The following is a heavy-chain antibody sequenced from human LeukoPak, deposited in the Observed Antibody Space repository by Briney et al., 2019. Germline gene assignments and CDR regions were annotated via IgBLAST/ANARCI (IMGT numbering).Heavy chain of an antibody. V-gene: IGHV3-7*01. Sequence: PGGSLRLSCAASGFTFSSYWMTWVRQAPGKGLEWVANINQDVAEKYYGDSVKGRFTISRDNAKNSLYLQMHSLRAEDTAVYHCATDIGSGWSRLDAFHVWGQGTMVTVSS. J-gene: IGHJ3*01. CDR1: GFTFSSYW. CDR2: INQDVAEK. D-gene: IGHD6-19*01. CDR3: ATDIGSGWSRLDAFHV.